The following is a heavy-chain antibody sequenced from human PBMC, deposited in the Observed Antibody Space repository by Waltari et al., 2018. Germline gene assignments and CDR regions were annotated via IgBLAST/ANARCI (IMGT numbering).Heavy chain of an antibody. V-gene: IGHV4-59*11. Sequence: QVQLQESGPGLVKPSETLSLTCTVSGGSISSHYWSWIRQPLGKGLEWIGYIYYSGSTNYTPSLKSRVTISVDTSKNQFSLKLSSVTAADTAVYYCAIGYSGYGIFDYWGQGTLVTVSS. CDR3: AIGYSGYGIFDY. CDR1: GGSISSHY. CDR2: IYYSGST. J-gene: IGHJ4*02. D-gene: IGHD5-12*01.